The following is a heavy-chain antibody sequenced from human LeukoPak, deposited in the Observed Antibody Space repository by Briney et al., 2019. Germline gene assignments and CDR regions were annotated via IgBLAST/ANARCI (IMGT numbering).Heavy chain of an antibody. J-gene: IGHJ4*02. CDR3: ARLTRFSTSPDRYYLDY. D-gene: IGHD6-6*01. V-gene: IGHV4-4*09. CDR2: IYTSGGT. Sequence: SETLSLTCTVSGDSISSYYWSWIRQPPGKGLEWIGYIYTSGGTNYIPSLKGRVTISIDTSKNQFSLKLSSVTAADSAVYYCARLTRFSTSPDRYYLDYWGQGTLVTVSS. CDR1: GDSISSYY.